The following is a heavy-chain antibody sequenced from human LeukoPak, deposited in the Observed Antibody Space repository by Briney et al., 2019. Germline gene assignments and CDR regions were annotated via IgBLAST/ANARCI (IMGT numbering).Heavy chain of an antibody. CDR2: IYYSGST. D-gene: IGHD4-17*01. CDR3: ARIHGDYLFFDY. V-gene: IGHV4-31*03. J-gene: IGHJ4*02. CDR1: GGSISSGGYY. Sequence: SETLSLTCTVSGGSISSGGYYWSWIRQHPGKGLEWIGHIYYSGSTYYNPSLKSRVTISVDTSKNQFSLKLSSVTAADTAVYYCARIHGDYLFFDYWGQGTLVTVSS.